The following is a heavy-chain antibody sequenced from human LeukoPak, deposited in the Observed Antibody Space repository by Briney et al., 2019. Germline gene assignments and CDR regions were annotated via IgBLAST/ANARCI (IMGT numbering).Heavy chain of an antibody. CDR3: PTSFRAVNWFDL. Sequence: GASVKLSCKASGYTFTRYYMNWVRQAPGQGLEWMGIINLSGGSTNYAQKFQGRVTMTRDTSTSTIYMEVSSLRSEDTAVYYCPTSFRAVNWFDLWGQGTLVTVSS. CDR2: INLSGGST. V-gene: IGHV1-46*01. D-gene: IGHD3-10*01. J-gene: IGHJ5*02. CDR1: GYTFTRYY.